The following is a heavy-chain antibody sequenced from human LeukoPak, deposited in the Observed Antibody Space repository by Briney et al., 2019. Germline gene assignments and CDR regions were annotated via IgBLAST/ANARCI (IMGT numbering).Heavy chain of an antibody. V-gene: IGHV1-8*01. D-gene: IGHD2-21*02. Sequence: VASVKVSCKASGYTFTSYDINWVRQATGQGLEWMGWMNPNSGNTGYAQKFQGRVTMTRDTSTSTVYMELSSLRSEDTAVYYCARTPGLVVVTAHTPFDYWGQGTLVTVSS. CDR1: GYTFTSYD. J-gene: IGHJ4*02. CDR2: MNPNSGNT. CDR3: ARTPGLVVVTAHTPFDY.